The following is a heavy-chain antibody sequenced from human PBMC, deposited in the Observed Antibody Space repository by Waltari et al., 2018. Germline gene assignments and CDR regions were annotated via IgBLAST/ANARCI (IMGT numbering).Heavy chain of an antibody. CDR2: IKQDGSEK. Sequence: EVQLVESGGGLVQPGGSLRLSCAASGFTFSSYWMSWVRQAPGKGLEWVANIKQDGSEKYYVDSVKGRFTISRDNAKNSLYLQMNSLRAEDTAVYYCAREGGYSYVENWFDPWGQGTLVTVSS. D-gene: IGHD5-18*01. J-gene: IGHJ5*02. CDR3: AREGGYSYVENWFDP. CDR1: GFTFSSYW. V-gene: IGHV3-7*04.